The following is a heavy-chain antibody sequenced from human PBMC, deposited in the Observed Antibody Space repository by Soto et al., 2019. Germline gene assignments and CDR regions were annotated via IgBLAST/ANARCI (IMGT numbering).Heavy chain of an antibody. Sequence: EVQLLESGGGLVQPGGCLRLSCTASGFTFSTYAMSWVRQAPGKGLEWVSAISASGESTYSADSVKGRFTISRDNAKNTVYLQMNSLRAEDTAMYYCSVSIFGVVHYWGQGTLVTVSS. CDR1: GFTFSTYA. D-gene: IGHD3-3*01. CDR3: SVSIFGVVHY. V-gene: IGHV3-23*01. CDR2: ISASGEST. J-gene: IGHJ4*02.